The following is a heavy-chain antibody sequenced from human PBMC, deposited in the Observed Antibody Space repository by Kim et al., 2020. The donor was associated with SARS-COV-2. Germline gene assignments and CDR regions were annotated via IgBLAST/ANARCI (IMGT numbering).Heavy chain of an antibody. CDR3: ARGEDSRHYYYGMDV. V-gene: IGHV1-69*13. CDR2: IIPIFGTA. D-gene: IGHD6-6*01. CDR1: GGTFSSYA. J-gene: IGHJ6*02. Sequence: SVKVSCKASGGTFSSYAISWVRQAPGQGLEWMGGIIPIFGTANYAQKFQGRVTITADESTSTAYMELSSLRSEDTAVYYCARGEDSRHYYYGMDVWGQGTTVTVSS.